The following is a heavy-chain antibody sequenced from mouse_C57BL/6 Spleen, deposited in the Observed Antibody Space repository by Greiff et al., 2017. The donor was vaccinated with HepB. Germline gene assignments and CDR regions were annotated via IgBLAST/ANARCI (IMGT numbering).Heavy chain of an antibody. Sequence: QVQLQQPGTELVKPGASVKLSCKASGYTFTSYWMHWVKQRPGQGLEWIGNINPSNGGTNYNEKFKSKATLTVDKSSRTAYMQLSSLTSEDSAVYYCAYGSSYGWYFDVWGTGTTVTVSS. CDR3: AYGSSYGWYFDV. D-gene: IGHD1-1*01. CDR2: INPSNGGT. V-gene: IGHV1-53*01. J-gene: IGHJ1*03. CDR1: GYTFTSYW.